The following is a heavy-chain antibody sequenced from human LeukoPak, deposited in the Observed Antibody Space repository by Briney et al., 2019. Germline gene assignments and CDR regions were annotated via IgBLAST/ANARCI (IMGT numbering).Heavy chain of an antibody. CDR2: INQGGSVK. D-gene: IGHD5-12*01. CDR1: GFSFRDFW. J-gene: IGHJ4*02. Sequence: PGGSLRFSCAASGFSFRDFWMTWVRQAPGKGLEWVANINQGGSVKYYVDSVKGRFTISRDDAKSSLYVQMNSLRDEDTAVYYCARFGYSGWNLEYWGQGTLVTVSS. CDR3: ARFGYSGWNLEY. V-gene: IGHV3-7*01.